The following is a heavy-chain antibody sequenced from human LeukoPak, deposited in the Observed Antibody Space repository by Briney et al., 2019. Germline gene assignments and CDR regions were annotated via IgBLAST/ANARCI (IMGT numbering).Heavy chain of an antibody. Sequence: GGSVRLSCAASRFNFNSFVMGWVRQPPGKGLEWVSSISTSSGYIFYADSLKGRVTISRDNAKNSLYLQMNSLRAEDTAVYYCVRGKKPGWDMSYFDYWGQGILVTVSS. CDR3: VRGKKPGWDMSYFDY. D-gene: IGHD1-14*01. J-gene: IGHJ4*02. V-gene: IGHV3-21*06. CDR2: ISTSSGYI. CDR1: RFNFNSFV.